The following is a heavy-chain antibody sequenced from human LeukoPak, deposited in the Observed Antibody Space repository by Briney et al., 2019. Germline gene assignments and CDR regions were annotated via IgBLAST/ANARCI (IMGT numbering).Heavy chain of an antibody. CDR3: ARSWGRDGLWFGELYYFDY. V-gene: IGHV1-69*05. J-gene: IGHJ4*02. D-gene: IGHD3-10*01. CDR1: GGTFSSYA. Sequence: SVKVSCKASGGTFSSYAISWVRQAPGQGLEWMGGIIPIFGTANYAQKFQGRVTITTDESTSTAYMELSSLRSEDTAVYYCARSWGRDGLWFGELYYFDYWGQGTLVTVSS. CDR2: IIPIFGTA.